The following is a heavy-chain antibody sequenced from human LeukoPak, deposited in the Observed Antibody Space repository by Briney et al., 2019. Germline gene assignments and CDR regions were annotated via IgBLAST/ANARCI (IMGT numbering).Heavy chain of an antibody. V-gene: IGHV3-30*02. Sequence: QTGGSLRLSCVASGFSLSRFSMHWVRQAPGKGLEWVAFIRYDGSNKYNADSVKGRFTISRDSSKNTLYLQLSGLRAEDTAVYYCARDMVIFGVVDAFDIWGQGTMVTVSS. CDR3: ARDMVIFGVVDAFDI. D-gene: IGHD3-3*01. CDR1: GFSLSRFS. CDR2: IRYDGSNK. J-gene: IGHJ3*02.